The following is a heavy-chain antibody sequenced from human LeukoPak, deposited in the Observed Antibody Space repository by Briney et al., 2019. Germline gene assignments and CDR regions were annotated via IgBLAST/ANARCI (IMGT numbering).Heavy chain of an antibody. J-gene: IGHJ3*02. D-gene: IGHD3-22*01. CDR3: AREDTIVVVITPYRAFDI. Sequence: GGSLRLSCAASGFTFSSYAMHWVRQAPGKGLEWVAVISYDGSNKNYADSVKGRFTISRDNSKNTLYLQMNSLRAEDTAVYYCAREDTIVVVITPYRAFDIWGQGTMVTVSS. V-gene: IGHV3-30-3*01. CDR2: ISYDGSNK. CDR1: GFTFSSYA.